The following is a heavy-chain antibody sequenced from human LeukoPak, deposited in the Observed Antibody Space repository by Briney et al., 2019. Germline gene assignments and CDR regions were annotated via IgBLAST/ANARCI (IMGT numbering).Heavy chain of an antibody. J-gene: IGHJ6*02. V-gene: IGHV4-39*01. D-gene: IGHD6-13*01. Sequence: PSETLSLTCSVSGGSISSRSYYWGWVRQPPGEGMEWIGSTYYTGSTYYNPSLRSRVSISGDTSKNQVSLKVNSVTAADTAVYYCARLGAAPGPPHYFYYGMDVWGQGTTVTVS. CDR3: ARLGAAPGPPHYFYYGMDV. CDR2: TYYTGST. CDR1: GGSISSRSYY.